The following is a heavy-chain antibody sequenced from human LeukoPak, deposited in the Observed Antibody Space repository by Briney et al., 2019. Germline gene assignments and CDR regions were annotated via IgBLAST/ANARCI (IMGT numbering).Heavy chain of an antibody. D-gene: IGHD3-10*01. Sequence: GGSLRLSCAVSGFTFNSNSMTWVRQAPGKGLEWISSISSSSSHIYYADSVKGRFTISRDNAKNSLYLQMNSLRDEDTALYYCAKDMAYGSGSYSPFDYWGQGTLVTVSS. CDR2: ISSSSSHI. CDR3: AKDMAYGSGSYSPFDY. V-gene: IGHV3-21*04. CDR1: GFTFNSNS. J-gene: IGHJ4*02.